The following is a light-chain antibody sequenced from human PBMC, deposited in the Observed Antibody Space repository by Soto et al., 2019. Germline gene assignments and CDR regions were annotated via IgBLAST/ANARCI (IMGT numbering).Light chain of an antibody. V-gene: IGLV2-23*01. Sequence: QSALTQPASVSGSPGQSITISCTGTSSDVGSYNVVSWYQQHPGKAPQLMIYEATKRPSGVSDRFSGSKSGNTASLTIPGLQAEDEADYYCSSYAGSYTEVFGTGTKLTV. J-gene: IGLJ1*01. CDR3: SSYAGSYTEV. CDR2: EAT. CDR1: SSDVGSYNV.